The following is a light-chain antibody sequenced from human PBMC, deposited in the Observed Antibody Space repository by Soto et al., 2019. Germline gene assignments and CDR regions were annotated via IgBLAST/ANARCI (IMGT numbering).Light chain of an antibody. V-gene: IGLV3-21*02. J-gene: IGLJ2*01. CDR1: NIGSKS. CDR3: QVWDSSSDRLV. Sequence: SYELTQPPSESVAPGQTARNTCGGNNIGSKSVHWYQQKAGQAPVLVVYDDSDRPSGIPERFSGSNSGSTATLTISRVEAGDEADYYCQVWDSSSDRLVFGGGTKVTVL. CDR2: DDS.